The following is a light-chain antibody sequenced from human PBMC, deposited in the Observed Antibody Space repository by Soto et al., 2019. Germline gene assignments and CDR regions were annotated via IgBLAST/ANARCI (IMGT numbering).Light chain of an antibody. CDR3: SSYTSGSAVI. V-gene: IGLV2-18*02. CDR2: EVS. Sequence: QSVLTQPPSVSGSPGQSVTISCTGTSSNVGGYNRVSWYQQPPGTAPKLMIYEVSNRPSGVPDRFSGSKSGNTASLTISGLQAEDEADYYCSSYTSGSAVIFGGGTKLTVL. J-gene: IGLJ2*01. CDR1: SSNVGGYNR.